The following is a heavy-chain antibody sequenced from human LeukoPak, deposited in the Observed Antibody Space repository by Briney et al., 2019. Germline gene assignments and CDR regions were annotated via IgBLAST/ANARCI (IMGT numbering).Heavy chain of an antibody. CDR1: GFTFSSYA. CDR2: ISGSGGST. D-gene: IGHD2-2*01. J-gene: IGHJ6*03. Sequence: PGGSLRLSCAASGFTFSSYAMSWVRQAPGKGLEWVSAISGSGGSTYYADSVKGRFTISRDNSKNTLYLQMNSLRAEDTAVYYCAKALTAMTRVYYYYMDVWGKGTTATVSS. CDR3: AKALTAMTRVYYYYMDV. V-gene: IGHV3-23*01.